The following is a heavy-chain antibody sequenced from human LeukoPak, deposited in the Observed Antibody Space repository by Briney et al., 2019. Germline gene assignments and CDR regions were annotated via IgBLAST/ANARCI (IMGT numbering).Heavy chain of an antibody. V-gene: IGHV4-38-2*02. CDR3: ARDPRRLTPDCTSTSCYENYFDP. CDR1: GYSMSSGYQ. Sequence: SETLSLTCGVSGYSMSSGYQWAWVRQSPGKGLESIGSIYHSGSAHYNPSLKSRVTISVETSKNQFSLNMYSVTAADTAVYYCARDPRRLTPDCTSTSCYENYFDPWGHGTLVTVSS. CDR2: IYHSGSA. D-gene: IGHD2-2*01. J-gene: IGHJ5*02.